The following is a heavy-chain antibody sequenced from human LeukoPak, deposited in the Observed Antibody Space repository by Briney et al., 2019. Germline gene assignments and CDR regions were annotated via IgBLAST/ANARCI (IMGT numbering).Heavy chain of an antibody. J-gene: IGHJ4*02. V-gene: IGHV4-4*07. CDR2: IYSTGST. CDR3: ARDAGNYRSGGLDY. D-gene: IGHD3-10*01. CDR1: GDSIITYY. Sequence: PSETLSLTCGVSGDSIITYYWSWIRQPAGEGLEWIGRIYSTGSTNYNPSLKSRVTMSVDTPKSQFSLKLSSVTAADTAVYYCARDAGNYRSGGLDYWGQGTLVTVSS.